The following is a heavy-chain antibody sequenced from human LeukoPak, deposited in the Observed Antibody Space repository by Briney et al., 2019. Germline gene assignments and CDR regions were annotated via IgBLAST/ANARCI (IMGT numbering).Heavy chain of an antibody. CDR1: GYTFTIYY. Sequence: ASVTVSCKASGYTFTIYYMHWVRQAPGQGLEWMGIINPSGGSTSYAQKFQGRVTMTRDTSTSTVYMELSSLRSEDTAVYYCVRAGFLEWLLDWGQGTLVTVSS. J-gene: IGHJ4*02. D-gene: IGHD3-3*01. CDR3: VRAGFLEWLLD. V-gene: IGHV1-46*01. CDR2: INPSGGST.